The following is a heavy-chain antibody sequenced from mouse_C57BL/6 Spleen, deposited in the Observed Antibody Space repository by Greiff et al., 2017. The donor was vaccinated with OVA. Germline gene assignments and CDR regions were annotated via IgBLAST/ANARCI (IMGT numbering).Heavy chain of an antibody. J-gene: IGHJ3*01. V-gene: IGHV1-80*01. Sequence: QVQLQQSGAELVKPGASVKISCKASGYAFSSYWMNWVKQRPGKGLEWIGLIYPGDGGTNYNGKFKGKATLTADKSSSTAYMQLSSLTSEDSAVYSCASPYYGSSSAWLAYWGQGTLVTVSA. CDR3: ASPYYGSSSAWLAY. CDR1: GYAFSSYW. D-gene: IGHD1-1*01. CDR2: IYPGDGGT.